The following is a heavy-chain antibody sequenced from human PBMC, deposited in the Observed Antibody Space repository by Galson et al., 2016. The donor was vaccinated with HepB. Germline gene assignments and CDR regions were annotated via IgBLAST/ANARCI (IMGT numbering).Heavy chain of an antibody. CDR1: GFTFSRSG. CDR3: ARDPHASGWAAYYFDA. V-gene: IGHV3-33*01. J-gene: IGHJ5*02. D-gene: IGHD6-19*01. Sequence: SLRLSCAVSGFTFSRSGMHWVRQAPGKGLEWVAVIWSDRSNRYYADSVQGRFTISRDNSKNTLFLQMNSLRAEDTAVYFCARDPHASGWAAYYFDAWGQGTLVTVS. CDR2: IWSDRSNR.